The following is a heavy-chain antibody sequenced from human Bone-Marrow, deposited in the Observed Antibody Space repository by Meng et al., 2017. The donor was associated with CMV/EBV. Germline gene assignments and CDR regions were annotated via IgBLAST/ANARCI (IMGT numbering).Heavy chain of an antibody. V-gene: IGHV4-61*01. CDR2: IYHSAGT. D-gene: IGHD3-10*01. Sequence: SGCSVSRGSYYWHWIRQPPGKGLEWIGYIYHSAGTNYNPPIKSRVTISVDTSKIQFSLKLSSVPAADTAVYYCARADVRGVRYNWFDPWGQGTLVTVSS. CDR1: GCSVSRGSYY. CDR3: ARADVRGVRYNWFDP. J-gene: IGHJ5*02.